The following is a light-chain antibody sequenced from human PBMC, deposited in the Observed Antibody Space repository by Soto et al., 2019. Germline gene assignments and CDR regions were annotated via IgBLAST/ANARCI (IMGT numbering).Light chain of an antibody. J-gene: IGKJ1*01. V-gene: IGKV1-5*03. CDR1: QSVSNW. CDR2: EGS. Sequence: DIQMTQSPSALSASVGDRVTITCRASQSVSNWLAWYRQKPGEAPKLLIYEGSNLERGVPSRFSGSGSGTEFTLTISSLQPDDFATFYYQQYDTYSRTFGQGTKVEVK. CDR3: QQYDTYSRT.